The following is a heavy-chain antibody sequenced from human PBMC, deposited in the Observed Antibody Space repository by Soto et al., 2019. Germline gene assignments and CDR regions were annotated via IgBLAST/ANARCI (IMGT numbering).Heavy chain of an antibody. J-gene: IGHJ6*02. Sequence: ASVKVSCKASGFTFTSSAMQWVRQAPGQGLEWMGWISAYNGNTNYAQKLQGRVTMTTDTSTSTAYMELRSLRSDDTAVYYCARDYDDILTGYYYYYGMDVWGQGTTVTVSS. D-gene: IGHD3-9*01. CDR1: GFTFTSSA. V-gene: IGHV1-18*01. CDR3: ARDYDDILTGYYYYYGMDV. CDR2: ISAYNGNT.